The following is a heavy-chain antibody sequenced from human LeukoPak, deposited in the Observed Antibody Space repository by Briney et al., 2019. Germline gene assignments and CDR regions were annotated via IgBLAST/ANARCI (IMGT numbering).Heavy chain of an antibody. D-gene: IGHD6-13*01. CDR2: ISSNGGST. CDR3: AKGAYSSSWERGDY. V-gene: IGHV3-64*01. CDR1: GFTFSSYA. Sequence: GGSVRLSCAGSGFTFSSYAMHWVRQAPGKGLEYVSAISSNGGSTYYANSVKGRFTISRDNSKNTLYLQMNSLRAEDTAVYYCAKGAYSSSWERGDYWGQGTLVTVSS. J-gene: IGHJ4*02.